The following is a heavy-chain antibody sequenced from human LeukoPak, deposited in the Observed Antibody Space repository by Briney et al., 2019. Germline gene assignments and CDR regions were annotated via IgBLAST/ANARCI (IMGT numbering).Heavy chain of an antibody. Sequence: PSETLSLTCAVYGGSFSGYYWSWIRQPPGKGLEWIGEINHSGSTNYNPSLKSRVTISVDTSKNQFSLKLSSVTAADTAVYYCARGHPLKNFDYWGQGTLVTVSS. V-gene: IGHV4-34*01. CDR3: ARGHPLKNFDY. CDR2: INHSGST. J-gene: IGHJ4*02. CDR1: GGSFSGYY.